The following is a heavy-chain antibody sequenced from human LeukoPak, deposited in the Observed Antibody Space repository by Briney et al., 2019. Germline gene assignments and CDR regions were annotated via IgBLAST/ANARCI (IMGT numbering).Heavy chain of an antibody. CDR3: ARAGYCSGGSCWDY. Sequence: GRSLRLSCAASGFTFSSYSMNWVRQAPGKGLEWVSSISSSSSYIYYADSVKGRFTISRDNAKNSLYLQMNGLRAEDTAVYYCARAGYCSGGSCWDYWGQGTLVTVSS. J-gene: IGHJ4*02. D-gene: IGHD2-15*01. CDR1: GFTFSSYS. V-gene: IGHV3-21*01. CDR2: ISSSSSYI.